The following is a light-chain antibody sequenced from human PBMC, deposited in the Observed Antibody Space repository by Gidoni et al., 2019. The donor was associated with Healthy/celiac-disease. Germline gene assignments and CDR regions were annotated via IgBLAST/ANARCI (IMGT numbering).Light chain of an antibody. J-gene: IGKJ1*01. Sequence: IQMTLSPSSLSASVGDRVTITCRASQRSSSYLNWYQQKPGKAPRLLIYAASSLQSGVPSRFSGSGSGTDFTLTISSLQPEDFATYYCQQSDSTPWTFGQGTKVEIK. CDR1: QRSSSY. CDR2: AAS. CDR3: QQSDSTPWT. V-gene: IGKV1-39*01.